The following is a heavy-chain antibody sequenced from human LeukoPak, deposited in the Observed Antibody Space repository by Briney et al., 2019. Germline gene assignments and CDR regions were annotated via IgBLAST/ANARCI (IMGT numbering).Heavy chain of an antibody. CDR3: AKDSWRSTTVTTRGIYYYYGMDV. V-gene: IGHV3-30*18. Sequence: GGSLRLSCAASGFTFSSYGMHWVRQAPGKGLEWVAVISYDGSNKYYADSVKGRFTIFRDNSKNTLYLQMNSLRAEDTAVYYCAKDSWRSTTVTTRGIYYYYGMDVWGQGTTVTVSS. J-gene: IGHJ6*02. CDR1: GFTFSSYG. D-gene: IGHD4-17*01. CDR2: ISYDGSNK.